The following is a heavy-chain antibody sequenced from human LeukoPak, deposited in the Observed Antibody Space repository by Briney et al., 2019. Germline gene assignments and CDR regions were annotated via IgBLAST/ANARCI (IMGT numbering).Heavy chain of an antibody. CDR1: GFTFSSYG. D-gene: IGHD2-15*01. J-gene: IGHJ5*02. CDR3: ARERSYCSGATCSLDL. V-gene: IGHV3-33*01. Sequence: PGRSLRLSCAASGFTFSSYGMHWVRQAPGKGLEWVAVIWYDGSNKYYADSVKGRFTISRDNGENSVYLQMNSLRAEDTAVYFCARERSYCSGATCSLDLWGQGTLVTVSS. CDR2: IWYDGSNK.